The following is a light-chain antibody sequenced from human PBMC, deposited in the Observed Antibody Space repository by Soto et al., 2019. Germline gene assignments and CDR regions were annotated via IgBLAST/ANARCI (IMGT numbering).Light chain of an antibody. CDR2: DAS. J-gene: IGKJ2*01. Sequence: DIQMTQSPYSLSASVGDKVTITCQADEDITNYLNWYQQKPGKAPKLLIYDASNLETGVPSRFSGSGSGTEFTFTITSLQPEDIATYYRQQYDYLPYTFGQGTKLEIK. V-gene: IGKV1-33*01. CDR1: EDITNY. CDR3: QQYDYLPYT.